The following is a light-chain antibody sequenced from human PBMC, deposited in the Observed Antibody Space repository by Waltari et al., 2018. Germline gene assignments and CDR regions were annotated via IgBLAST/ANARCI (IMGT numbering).Light chain of an antibody. V-gene: IGLV3-19*01. CDR3: SARDTSDDHLVV. Sequence: SSELTQDPAVSVALGQTVRITCQGYSLSKYYAGWNHQKPGQAPKLIIYGKNTRPSGIPERFPSSNSGNTASLTVSGAQPEDDAEYYCSARDTSDDHLVVFGGGTRLTVL. CDR1: SLSKYY. CDR2: GKN. J-gene: IGLJ2*01.